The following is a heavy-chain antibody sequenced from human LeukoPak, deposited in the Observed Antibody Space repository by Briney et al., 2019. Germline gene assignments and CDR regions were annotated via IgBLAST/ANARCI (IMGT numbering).Heavy chain of an antibody. CDR1: GGSISSYY. V-gene: IGHV4-34*01. J-gene: IGHJ4*02. Sequence: PSETLSLTCTVSGGSISSYYWSWIRQSPGKGLEWIGEIHPSGDTNYNPSFKSRVTISVDTSKNQFSLKLTSVTAADTAVYYCARGEDRYKQGYWGQGTLVTVSS. CDR3: ARGEDRYKQGY. CDR2: IHPSGDT. D-gene: IGHD5-24*01.